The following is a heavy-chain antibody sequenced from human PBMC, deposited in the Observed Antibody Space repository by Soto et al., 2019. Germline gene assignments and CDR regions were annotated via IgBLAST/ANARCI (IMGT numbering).Heavy chain of an antibody. J-gene: IGHJ5*02. CDR2: INPNSGGT. V-gene: IGHV1-2*02. CDR1: RYTFNDYY. Sequence: GASVKVSCKASRYTFNDYYIHWVRQAPGQGLEWMGWINPNSGGTHYAQNFQGRVTMTRDTSTSTAYMELSRLTFDDTAVYYCARDASYNDGWGAFLGWFDPWGQGTLVTVSS. D-gene: IGHD3-10*01. CDR3: ARDASYNDGWGAFLGWFDP.